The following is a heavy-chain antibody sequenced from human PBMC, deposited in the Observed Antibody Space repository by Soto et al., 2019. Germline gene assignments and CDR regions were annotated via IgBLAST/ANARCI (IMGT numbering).Heavy chain of an antibody. CDR3: ASDSPGGGYYYGMDV. Sequence: QGQLEQSGAEVRKPGSSVKVSCKASGGSFSSYAISWVRQAPGQGLEWMGGIGPVLGTSHSAQKFQGRVTFSTDDSTTTAYMELSSLRSEDTAVYYCASDSPGGGYYYGMDVWGQGTTVTVSS. J-gene: IGHJ6*02. CDR2: IGPVLGTS. D-gene: IGHD3-16*01. CDR1: GGSFSSYA. V-gene: IGHV1-69*01.